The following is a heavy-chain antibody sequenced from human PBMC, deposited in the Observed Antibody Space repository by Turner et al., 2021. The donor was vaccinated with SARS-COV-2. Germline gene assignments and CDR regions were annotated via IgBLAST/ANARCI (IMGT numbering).Heavy chain of an antibody. CDR1: GYTFTGYY. CDR2: INPNSGDT. V-gene: IGHV1-2*02. Sequence: QVHLVQTGAEVKKPGASMTVSCNASGYTFTGYYMHWVRQAPGQGLEWMGWINPNSGDTSYAQKFQGRVNMTRDTSISTAYMELSRLRSDDTAVYSCARGTYYYDISAYRNDAFDIWGQGTMVTVSS. D-gene: IGHD3-22*01. CDR3: ARGTYYYDISAYRNDAFDI. J-gene: IGHJ3*02.